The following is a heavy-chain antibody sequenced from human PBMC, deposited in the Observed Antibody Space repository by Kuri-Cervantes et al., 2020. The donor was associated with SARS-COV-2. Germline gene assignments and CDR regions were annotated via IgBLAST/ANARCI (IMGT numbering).Heavy chain of an antibody. CDR1: GGSISSSNW. CDR2: IYYSGST. D-gene: IGHD6-6*01. V-gene: IGHV4-39*01. Sequence: ESLKISCAVSGGSISSSNWWSWVRQPPGKGLEWIGSIYYSGSTYYNPSLKSRVTISVDTSKNQFSLKLSSVTAADTAVYYCARRNPTSSSSFDYWGQGTLVTISS. J-gene: IGHJ4*02. CDR3: ARRNPTSSSSFDY.